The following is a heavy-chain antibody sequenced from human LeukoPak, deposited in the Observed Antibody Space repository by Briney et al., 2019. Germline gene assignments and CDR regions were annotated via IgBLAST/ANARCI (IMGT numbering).Heavy chain of an antibody. J-gene: IGHJ4*02. CDR1: GFTLSSYS. D-gene: IGHD6-19*01. V-gene: IGHV3-21*01. Sequence: GGSLRLSCAASGFTLSSYSMTWVRQAPGKGLERVSSITSSSSYIYYADSVKGRFTISRDNAKNSLFLQMNSLRAEDTAVYYCASSDWYHYFDYWGQGTLVTVSS. CDR2: ITSSSSYI. CDR3: ASSDWYHYFDY.